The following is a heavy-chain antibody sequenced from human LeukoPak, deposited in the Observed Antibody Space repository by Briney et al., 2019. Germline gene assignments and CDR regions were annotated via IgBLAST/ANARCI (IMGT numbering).Heavy chain of an antibody. CDR3: ARQRSGWSFDY. CDR2: IYHSGST. D-gene: IGHD6-19*01. J-gene: IGHJ4*02. Sequence: SETLSLTCAVSGYSISSGYYWGWIRQPPGQGLEWIGSIYHSGSTYYNPSLKSRVTISVDTSKNQFSLKLSSVTAADTAVYYCARQRSGWSFDYWGQGTLVTVSS. CDR1: GYSISSGYY. V-gene: IGHV4-38-2*01.